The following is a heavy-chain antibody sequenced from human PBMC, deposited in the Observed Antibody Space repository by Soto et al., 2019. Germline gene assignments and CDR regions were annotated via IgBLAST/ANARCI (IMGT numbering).Heavy chain of an antibody. Sequence: PSETLSLTCTVSGGSISSYYWSWIRQSPGKGLEWIGYIYYSGSTNYNPSLKSRVTISVDTSKNQFSLKLSSVTAADTAVYYCARSGYYDILTGDGNWFDPWGQGTLVTVSS. J-gene: IGHJ5*02. V-gene: IGHV4-59*08. CDR2: IYYSGST. CDR1: GGSISSYY. CDR3: ARSGYYDILTGDGNWFDP. D-gene: IGHD3-9*01.